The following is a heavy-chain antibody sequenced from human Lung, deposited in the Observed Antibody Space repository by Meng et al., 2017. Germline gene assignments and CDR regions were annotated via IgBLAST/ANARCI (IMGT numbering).Heavy chain of an antibody. CDR3: ARAEDYYDSSGYYYGLDY. D-gene: IGHD3-22*01. J-gene: IGHJ4*01. Sequence: QAEVVQSGDEVKKPGSTVKVSCKASGGTFSSYAISWVRQAPGQGLEWMGGIIPIFGTANYAQKFQGRVTITADESTSTAYMELSSLRSEDTAVYYCARAEDYYDSSGYYYGLDYWGQGTLVTVSS. V-gene: IGHV1-69*01. CDR1: GGTFSSYA. CDR2: IIPIFGTA.